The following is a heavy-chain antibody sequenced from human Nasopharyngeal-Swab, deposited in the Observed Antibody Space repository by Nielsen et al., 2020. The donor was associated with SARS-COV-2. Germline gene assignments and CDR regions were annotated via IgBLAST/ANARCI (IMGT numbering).Heavy chain of an antibody. D-gene: IGHD3-22*01. Sequence: GGSLRLSCAASGFTFDSYAMSWVRQAPGKGLEWVSVIYSGGSTYYADSVKGRFTISRDNSKNTLYLQMNSLRAEDTAVYYCARETDSSGYYYGYWGQGTLVTVSS. J-gene: IGHJ4*02. V-gene: IGHV3-53*01. CDR2: IYSGGST. CDR1: GFTFDSYA. CDR3: ARETDSSGYYYGY.